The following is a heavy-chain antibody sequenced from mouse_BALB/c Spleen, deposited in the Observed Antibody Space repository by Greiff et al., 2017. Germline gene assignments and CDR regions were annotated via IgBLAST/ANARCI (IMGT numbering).Heavy chain of an antibody. CDR3: ARYGNYGGVFAD. CDR1: GYTFTSYT. Sequence: QVQLKQSGAELARPGASVKMSCKASGYTFTSYTMHWVKQRPGQGLEWIGYINPSSGYTNYNQKFKDKATLTADKSSSTAYMQLSSLTSEDSAVYYCARYGNYGGVFADWGEGTLVTVSA. D-gene: IGHD2-1*01. J-gene: IGHJ3*01. CDR2: INPSSGYT. V-gene: IGHV1-4*01.